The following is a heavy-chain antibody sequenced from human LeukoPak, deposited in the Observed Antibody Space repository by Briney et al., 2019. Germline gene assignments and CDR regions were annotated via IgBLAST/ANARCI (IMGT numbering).Heavy chain of an antibody. D-gene: IGHD3-10*01. J-gene: IGHJ4*02. V-gene: IGHV1-2*02. CDR1: GYTFTGYY. Sequence: ASVKVSCKASGYTFTGYYMHWVRQAPGQGLEWMGLINPNSGGTHYAQKFQGRVTMTRDTSISTAYMELSRLRSDDTAVYYCAREIPTMVRGVIIRVFDYWGQGTVVTVSS. CDR3: AREIPTMVRGVIIRVFDY. CDR2: INPNSGGT.